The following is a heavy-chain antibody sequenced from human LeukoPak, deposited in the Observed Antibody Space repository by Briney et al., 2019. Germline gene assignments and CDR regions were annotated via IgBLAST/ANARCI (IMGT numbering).Heavy chain of an antibody. CDR2: IYHSGST. J-gene: IGHJ4*02. CDR3: ARHTSFLYYYDSSGFDY. D-gene: IGHD3-22*01. CDR1: GYSISSGYY. V-gene: IGHV4-38-2*01. Sequence: SETLSLTCAVSGYSISSGYYWGWIRQPPGKGLEWIGSIYHSGSTYYNPSLKGRVTISVDTSKNQFSLKLSSVTAADTAVYYCARHTSFLYYYDSSGFDYWGQGTLVTVSS.